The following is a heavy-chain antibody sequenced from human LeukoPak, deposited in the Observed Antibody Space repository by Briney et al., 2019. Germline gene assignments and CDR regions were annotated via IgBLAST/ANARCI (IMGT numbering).Heavy chain of an antibody. D-gene: IGHD3-3*01. J-gene: IGHJ4*02. CDR1: GFTFSSYS. CDR2: ISSSSSTI. CDR3: ARDEGYDFWSGYFDY. V-gene: IGHV3-48*01. Sequence: GGSLRLSCAASGFTFSSYSMNWVRQAPGKGLEWVSYISSSSSTIYYADSVKGRFTISRDNAKNSLYLQMNSLRAEDTAVYYCARDEGYDFWSGYFDYWGQGTLVTVSS.